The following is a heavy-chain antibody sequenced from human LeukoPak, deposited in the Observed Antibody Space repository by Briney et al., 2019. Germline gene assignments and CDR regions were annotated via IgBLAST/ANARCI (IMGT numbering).Heavy chain of an antibody. CDR1: GFTFSSYI. V-gene: IGHV3-23*01. J-gene: IGHJ4*02. CDR2: ISGSGGTT. D-gene: IGHD6-19*01. Sequence: GGSLRLSCAASGFTFSSYIMNWVRQAPGKGLEWVSAISGSGGTTYYADSMKGRFTISRVNSRNTLYLQMNSLRAEDTAVYCCAKALVGWYTLDYWGQGTLVTVSS. CDR3: AKALVGWYTLDY.